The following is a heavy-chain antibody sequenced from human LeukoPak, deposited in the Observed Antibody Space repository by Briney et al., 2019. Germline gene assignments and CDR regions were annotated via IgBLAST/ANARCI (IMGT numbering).Heavy chain of an antibody. CDR3: ARAVLRFLTSYYGMDV. Sequence: ASVKVSCKASGGTFSSYAISWVRQAPGQGLEWMGGIIPIFGTANYAQKLQGRVTMTTDTSTSTAYMELRSLRSDDTAVYYRARAVLRFLTSYYGMDVWGQGTTVTVSS. J-gene: IGHJ6*02. CDR2: IIPIFGTA. V-gene: IGHV1-69*05. D-gene: IGHD3-3*01. CDR1: GGTFSSYA.